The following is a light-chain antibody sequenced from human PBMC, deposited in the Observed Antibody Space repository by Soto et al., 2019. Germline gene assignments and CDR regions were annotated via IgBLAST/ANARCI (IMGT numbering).Light chain of an antibody. J-gene: IGKJ1*01. Sequence: IVMTQSPATLSLSPGEKASLSCRASQSISNNFAWFQQKPGQAPRLLIYGASSRATGIPDRFSGSGSGTDFTLTISRLEPEDFAVYYCQQYGSSPLTFGQGTKVDI. CDR1: QSISNN. CDR3: QQYGSSPLT. CDR2: GAS. V-gene: IGKV3-20*01.